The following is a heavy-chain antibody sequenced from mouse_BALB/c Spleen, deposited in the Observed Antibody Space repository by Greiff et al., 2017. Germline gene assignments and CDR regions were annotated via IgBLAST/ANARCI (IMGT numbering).Heavy chain of an antibody. D-gene: IGHD1-1*01. J-gene: IGHJ3*01. CDR3: ARDGGLLLGSFAY. CDR2: INSNGGST. Sequence: EVNVVESGGGLVQPGGSLKLSCAASGFTFSSYGMSWVRQTPDKRLELVATINSNGGSTYYPDSVKGRFTISRDNAKNTLYLQMSSLKSEDTAMYYCARDGGLLLGSFAYWGQGTLVTVSA. CDR1: GFTFSSYG. V-gene: IGHV5-6-3*01.